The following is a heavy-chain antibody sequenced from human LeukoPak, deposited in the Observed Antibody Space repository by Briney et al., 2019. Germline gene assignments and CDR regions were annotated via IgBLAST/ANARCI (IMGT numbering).Heavy chain of an antibody. CDR1: GGSISSSTYY. D-gene: IGHD3-10*01. Sequence: SETLSLTCTVSGGSISSSTYYWGWIRQPPGKGLEWIGSIYYSGSTYYNPSLKSRVTISVDTSKNQFSLKLSSVTAADTAVYYRARHGESVLPNFDYWGQGTLVTVSS. V-gene: IGHV4-39*01. J-gene: IGHJ4*02. CDR2: IYYSGST. CDR3: ARHGESVLPNFDY.